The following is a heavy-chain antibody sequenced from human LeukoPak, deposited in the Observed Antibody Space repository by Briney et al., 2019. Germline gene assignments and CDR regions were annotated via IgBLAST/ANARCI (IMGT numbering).Heavy chain of an antibody. Sequence: GGSLRLSCVASGFVFSNYWMGWVRQAPGKGLEWVANIKEDGGETYYVDSVKGRFTISRDNAKNSLDRQMNSLRDEDTAVYYCARRKEVQTTFDYWGQGTLVTVSS. D-gene: IGHD4/OR15-4a*01. V-gene: IGHV3-7*01. CDR1: GFVFSNYW. CDR2: IKEDGGET. CDR3: ARRKEVQTTFDY. J-gene: IGHJ4*02.